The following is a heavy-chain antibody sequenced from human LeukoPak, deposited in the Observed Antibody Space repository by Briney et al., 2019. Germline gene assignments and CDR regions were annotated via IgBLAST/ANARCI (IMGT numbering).Heavy chain of an antibody. CDR3: ASEVGYRSLGY. D-gene: IGHD3-3*01. J-gene: IGHJ4*02. V-gene: IGHV3-43*01. Sequence: PGRSLRLSCGASRFTLDDVTMQWVSQTPRRGREWVSFITWKSHKTHYADSVKGRFTVSRDNSKDSLHRQVNSLRTEDTGLYHCASEVGYRSLGYLGQGTLVTVPS. CDR2: ITWKSHKT. CDR1: RFTLDDVT.